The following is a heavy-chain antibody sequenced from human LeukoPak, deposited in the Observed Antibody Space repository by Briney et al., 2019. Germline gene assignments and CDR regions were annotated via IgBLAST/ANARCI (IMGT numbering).Heavy chain of an antibody. J-gene: IGHJ6*02. D-gene: IGHD1-26*01. CDR2: IYYSGST. Sequence: PSETLSLTCTVSGGSISSYYWSWIRQPPGKGLEWIGYIYYSGSTNYNPSLKSRVTISVDTSKNQFSLKLSSVTAADTAVYYCAGREWELLIGYYYYGMDVWGQGTTVTVSS. CDR3: AGREWELLIGYYYYGMDV. CDR1: GGSISSYY. V-gene: IGHV4-59*01.